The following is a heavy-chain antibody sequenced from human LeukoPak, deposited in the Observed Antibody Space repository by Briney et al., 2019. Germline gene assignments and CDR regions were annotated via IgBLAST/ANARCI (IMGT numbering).Heavy chain of an antibody. Sequence: GGSLRLSCAASGFTFSSYSMNWVRQAPGKGLEWVSYISSSSSTIYYADSVKGRFTISRDNARNSLYLQMNSLIDEDTAVYYCASLYGSGSYVAYYYGMDVWGQGTTVTVSS. D-gene: IGHD3-10*01. CDR3: ASLYGSGSYVAYYYGMDV. J-gene: IGHJ6*02. CDR2: ISSSSSTI. V-gene: IGHV3-48*02. CDR1: GFTFSSYS.